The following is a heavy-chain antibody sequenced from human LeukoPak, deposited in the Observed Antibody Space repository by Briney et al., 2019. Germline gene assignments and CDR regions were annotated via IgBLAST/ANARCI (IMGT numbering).Heavy chain of an antibody. CDR3: ARGDFDY. J-gene: IGHJ4*02. CDR2: VFSDGRT. V-gene: IGHV3-53*01. Sequence: GGSLRLSCTASGITVNTNYMSWVRQAPGKGLEWVSNVFSDGRTFYADSVKGRFTISRDSFKNSIFLQMNSLRAEDTAVYYCARGDFDYWGQGTLVTVSS. CDR1: GITVNTNY.